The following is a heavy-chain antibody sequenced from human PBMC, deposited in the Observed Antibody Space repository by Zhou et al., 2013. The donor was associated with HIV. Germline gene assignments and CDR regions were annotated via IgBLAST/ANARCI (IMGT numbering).Heavy chain of an antibody. CDR3: ARDMSSIYDSSGHRALDI. V-gene: IGHV1-18*01. D-gene: IGHD3-22*01. CDR1: GYIFTDYG. J-gene: IGHJ3*02. CDR2: ISAYHGKA. Sequence: QVQLVQSGAEVKKPGASVKVSCKASGYIFTDYGISWVRQAPGQGLEWMGWISAYHGKADYAQKFQDRVTLTTDTATATAFMELRRLTSDDTAVYYCARDMSSIYDSSGHRALDIWGQGTVVAVSS.